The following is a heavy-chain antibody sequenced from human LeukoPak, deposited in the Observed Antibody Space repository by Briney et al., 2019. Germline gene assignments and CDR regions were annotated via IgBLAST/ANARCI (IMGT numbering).Heavy chain of an antibody. J-gene: IGHJ4*02. Sequence: KVSCKASGYTFTSYDINWVRQATGQGLEWMGWMNPNSGNTGYAQKFQGRGTMTRNTSIGTAYMELSSLRSEDTAVYYCARGREVLRYFDWLLYPNYWGQGTLVTVSS. CDR2: MNPNSGNT. CDR1: GYTFTSYD. V-gene: IGHV1-8*01. D-gene: IGHD3-9*01. CDR3: ARGREVLRYFDWLLYPNY.